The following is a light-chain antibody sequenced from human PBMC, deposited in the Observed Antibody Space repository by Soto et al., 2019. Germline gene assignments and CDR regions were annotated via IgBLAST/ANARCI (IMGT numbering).Light chain of an antibody. CDR1: QSVDSY. V-gene: IGKV3-15*01. CDR3: QQYHNWPIT. J-gene: IGKJ1*01. CDR2: GAS. Sequence: EIVLTQSPATLSLSPGERATLSCRASQSVDSYLAWYQQKPGQAPRLLIYGASTRATGVPARFSGNGSGTEFTLTISSLQSEDFAVYYCQQYHNWPITFGQGTKVDIK.